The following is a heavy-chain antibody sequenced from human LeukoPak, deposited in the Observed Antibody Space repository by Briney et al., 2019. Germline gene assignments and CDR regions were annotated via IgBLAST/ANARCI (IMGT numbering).Heavy chain of an antibody. CDR2: IVVGSGNT. D-gene: IGHD3-10*01. CDR1: GFTFTSSA. CDR3: AATLLWFGERDDAFDI. Sequence: ASVKVSCEASGFTFTSSAMQWVRQARGQRLEWIGWIVVGSGNTNYAQKFQERVTITRDMSTSTAYMELSSLRSEDTAVYYCAATLLWFGERDDAFDIWGQGTMVTVSS. V-gene: IGHV1-58*02. J-gene: IGHJ3*02.